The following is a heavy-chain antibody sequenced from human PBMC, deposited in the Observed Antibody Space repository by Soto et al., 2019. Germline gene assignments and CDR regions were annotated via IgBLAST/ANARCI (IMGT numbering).Heavy chain of an antibody. CDR1: GGSISSGGYS. CDR3: ARGVNDYSTDNWFDP. Sequence: PLETLSLTCAVSGGSISSGGYSWSWIRQPPGKGLEWIGYIYHSGSTYYNPSLKSRVTISVDRSKNQFSLKLSSVTAADTAVYYCARGVNDYSTDNWFDPWGQGTLVTVSS. CDR2: IYHSGST. J-gene: IGHJ5*02. D-gene: IGHD4-4*01. V-gene: IGHV4-30-2*01.